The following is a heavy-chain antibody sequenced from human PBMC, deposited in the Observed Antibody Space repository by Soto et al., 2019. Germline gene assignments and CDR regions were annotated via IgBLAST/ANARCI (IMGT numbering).Heavy chain of an antibody. CDR2: IVVGSGNT. CDR3: AAEETSSTTVTKGDAFDI. V-gene: IGHV1-58*01. J-gene: IGHJ3*02. CDR1: GFTFTSSA. D-gene: IGHD4-17*01. Sequence: SVKVSCKASGFTFTSSAVQWVRQARGQRLEWIGWIVVGSGNTNYAQKFQERVTITRDVSTSTAYMELSSLRSEDTAVYYCAAEETSSTTVTKGDAFDIWGQGTMVNVS.